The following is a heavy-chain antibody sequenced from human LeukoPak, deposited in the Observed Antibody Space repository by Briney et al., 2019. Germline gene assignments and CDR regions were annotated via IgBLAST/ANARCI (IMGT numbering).Heavy chain of an antibody. CDR2: ISGSGGST. CDR1: GFTFSSYA. J-gene: IGHJ4*02. V-gene: IGHV3-23*01. CDR3: AKIRAPSPNTTVTTYYFDY. D-gene: IGHD4-17*01. Sequence: GGSLRLSCAASGFTFSSYAMSWVRQAPGKGLEWVSAISGSGGSTYYADSVKGRFTISRDNSKNTLYLQMNSLRAEDTAVYYCAKIRAPSPNTTVTTYYFDYWGQGTLVTVSS.